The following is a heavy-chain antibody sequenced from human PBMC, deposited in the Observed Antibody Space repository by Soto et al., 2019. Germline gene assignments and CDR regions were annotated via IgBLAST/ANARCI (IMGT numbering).Heavy chain of an antibody. Sequence: EVQLLESGGGLVQPGGSLRLSCAASGFTFSSYAMSWVRQAPGKGLEWVSSIVDSGDDTFYADSVKGRFTISRDNSKNTLYLQIHSLRDEDTALYHCAKNYWTNYYYYMEVWGKGTAVTVSS. CDR1: GFTFSSYA. V-gene: IGHV3-23*01. CDR3: AKNYWTNYYYYMEV. D-gene: IGHD2-8*01. J-gene: IGHJ6*03. CDR2: IVDSGDDT.